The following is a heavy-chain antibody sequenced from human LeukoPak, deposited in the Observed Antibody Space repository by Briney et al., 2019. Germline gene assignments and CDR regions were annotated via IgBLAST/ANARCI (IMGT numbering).Heavy chain of an antibody. V-gene: IGHV4-34*01. J-gene: IGHJ5*02. Sequence: SETLSLTCAVYGGSFSGYYWSWIRQPPGKGLEWIGEINHSGSTNYNPSLKSRVTISVDTSKNQFSLKLSSVTAADTAVYHCARLSFAYSSGWSNWFDPWGQGTLVTVSS. CDR3: ARLSFAYSSGWSNWFDP. CDR2: INHSGST. D-gene: IGHD6-19*01. CDR1: GGSFSGYY.